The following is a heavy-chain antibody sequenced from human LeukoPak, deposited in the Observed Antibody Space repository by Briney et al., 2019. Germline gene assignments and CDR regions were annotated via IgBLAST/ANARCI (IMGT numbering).Heavy chain of an antibody. D-gene: IGHD1-14*01. CDR2: IISSSSYI. J-gene: IGHJ4*02. CDR3: AREYTSGHVDY. V-gene: IGHV3-21*01. Sequence: GGSLRLSCAASGFTFNSYAMSWVRQAPGKGLEWVSAIISSSSYIYYADSVKGRFTISRDNAKNSLYLQMNSLRAEDTAVYYCAREYTSGHVDYWGQGTLVTVSS. CDR1: GFTFNSYA.